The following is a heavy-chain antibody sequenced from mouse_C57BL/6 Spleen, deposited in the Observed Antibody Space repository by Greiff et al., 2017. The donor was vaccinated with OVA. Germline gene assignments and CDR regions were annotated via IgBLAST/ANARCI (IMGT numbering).Heavy chain of an antibody. V-gene: IGHV1-15*01. CDR2: IDPETGGT. CDR1: GYTFTDYE. CDR3: TRWSDEDYFDY. J-gene: IGHJ2*01. Sequence: QVQLKESGAELVRPGASVTLSCKASGYTFTDYEMHWVKQTPVHGLEWIGAIDPETGGTAYNQKFKGKAILTADKSSSTAYMELRSLTSEDSAVYYCTRWSDEDYFDYWGQGTTLTVSS.